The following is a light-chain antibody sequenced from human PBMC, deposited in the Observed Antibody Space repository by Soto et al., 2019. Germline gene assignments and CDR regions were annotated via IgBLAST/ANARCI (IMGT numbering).Light chain of an antibody. V-gene: IGKV1-27*01. CDR3: QNYKSAPNT. CDR1: QGISNY. J-gene: IGKJ2*01. CDR2: AAS. Sequence: DIQMTQSPSSLSASVGDRVTITCRASQGISNYLAWYQQKPGKVPKLLIYAASTLPTGVQSRFSGSGSGTVFTLTINSLQPEDVATYYCQNYKSAPNTFGRGTRLEIK.